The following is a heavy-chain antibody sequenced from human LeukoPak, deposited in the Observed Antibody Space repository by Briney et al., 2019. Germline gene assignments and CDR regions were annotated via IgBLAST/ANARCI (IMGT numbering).Heavy chain of an antibody. V-gene: IGHV3-48*01. CDR3: ARDLSGVAGYTYGRGIDY. Sequence: HTGGSLRLSCAASGFTFSSYSMNWVRQAPGKGLEWVSYISSSSSTIYYADSVKGRFTISRDNAKNSLYLQMNSLRAEDTAVYYCARDLSGVAGYTYGRGIDYWGQGTLVTVSS. CDR2: ISSSSSTI. CDR1: GFTFSSYS. J-gene: IGHJ4*02. D-gene: IGHD5-18*01.